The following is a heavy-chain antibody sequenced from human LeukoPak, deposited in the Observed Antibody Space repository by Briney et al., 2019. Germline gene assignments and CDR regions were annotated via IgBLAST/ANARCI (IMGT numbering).Heavy chain of an antibody. V-gene: IGHV3-30*02. CDR3: AKDEGALVIVPAAMDFDY. Sequence: GGSLRLSCAASGFTFSSYGMHWVRQAPGKGLEWVAFIRYDGSNKYYADSVKGGFTISRDNSKNTLYLQMNRLRAEDTAVYYCAKDEGALVIVPAAMDFDYWGQGTLVTVSS. CDR1: GFTFSSYG. D-gene: IGHD2-2*01. CDR2: IRYDGSNK. J-gene: IGHJ4*02.